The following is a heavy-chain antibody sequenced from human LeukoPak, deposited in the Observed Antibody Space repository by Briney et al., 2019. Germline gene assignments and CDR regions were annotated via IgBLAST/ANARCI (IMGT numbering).Heavy chain of an antibody. CDR2: ISNSGDAT. V-gene: IGHV3-23*01. CDR1: GFTFSDYG. CDR3: AKSGPYYFQY. Sequence: GGSLRLSCAASGFTFSDYGMIWLRQAPGQGLEGVSTISNSGDATYYADSVRGRFNISRDNSKKTLFLQMSSLRAEDAAIYYCAKSGPYYFQYWGQGTLVTVSS. J-gene: IGHJ4*02.